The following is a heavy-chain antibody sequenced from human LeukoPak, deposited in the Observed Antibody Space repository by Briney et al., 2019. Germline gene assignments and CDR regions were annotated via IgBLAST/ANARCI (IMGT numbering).Heavy chain of an antibody. V-gene: IGHV1-2*02. CDR1: GYTFTGHY. CDR3: ASEYKYDSSGANAFDI. D-gene: IGHD3-22*01. J-gene: IGHJ3*02. Sequence: ASVKVSCKASGYTFTGHYVHWVRQAPGQGLEWMGWIHPNTGGTKYAQKFQGRVTMTRDTSSSTAYMELSSLRSADTAVYYCASEYKYDSSGANAFDIWGQGTMVTVSS. CDR2: IHPNTGGT.